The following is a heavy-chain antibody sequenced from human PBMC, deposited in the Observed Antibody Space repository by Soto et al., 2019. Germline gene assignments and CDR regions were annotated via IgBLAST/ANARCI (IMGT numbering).Heavy chain of an antibody. Sequence: GRSMRLSCGASGFTFSSLWMFWIRQAPGKGLEWVSAISGSGGSTYYADSVKGRFTISRDNSKNSLHLQMNSLRAEDTAVYYCARANYGDYGIDYWGQGTLVTVSS. V-gene: IGHV3-23*01. CDR1: GFTFSSLW. CDR2: ISGSGGST. J-gene: IGHJ4*02. CDR3: ARANYGDYGIDY. D-gene: IGHD4-17*01.